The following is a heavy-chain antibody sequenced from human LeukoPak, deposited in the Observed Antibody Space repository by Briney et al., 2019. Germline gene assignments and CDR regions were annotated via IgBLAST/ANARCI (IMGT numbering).Heavy chain of an antibody. CDR1: GGSISSSSYY. V-gene: IGHV4-39*07. Sequence: QPSETLSLTCTVSGGSISSSSYYWGWIRQPPGKGLEWIGSIYYSGSTYYNPSLKSRVTISVDTSKNQFSLKLSSVTAADTAVYYCARVRGGGIDYWGQGTLVTVSS. D-gene: IGHD3-10*01. CDR2: IYYSGST. CDR3: ARVRGGGIDY. J-gene: IGHJ4*02.